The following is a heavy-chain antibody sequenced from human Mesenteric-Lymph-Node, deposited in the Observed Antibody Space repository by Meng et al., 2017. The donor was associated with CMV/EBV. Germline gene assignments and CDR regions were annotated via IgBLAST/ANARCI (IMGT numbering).Heavy chain of an antibody. Sequence: ASVKVSCKPSGYTFTDYYIHWLRQAPGQGLEWMGCIDPNSGGTNHAQKFQGGVTMTRDTSISTAYMELNRLRSDDTAVYYCARGPSHGAFDYWGQGTLVTVSS. CDR2: IDPNSGGT. V-gene: IGHV1-2*02. CDR3: ARGPSHGAFDY. J-gene: IGHJ4*02. CDR1: GYTFTDYY. D-gene: IGHD1-26*01.